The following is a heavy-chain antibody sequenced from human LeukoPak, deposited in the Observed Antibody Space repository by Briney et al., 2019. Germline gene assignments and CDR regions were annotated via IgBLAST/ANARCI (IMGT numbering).Heavy chain of an antibody. J-gene: IGHJ4*02. D-gene: IGHD6-19*01. CDR1: GYTFTAYY. V-gene: IGHV1-2*02. CDR2: IKPDSGSS. Sequence: APVKVSCKASGYTFTAYYIHWLRQAPGQGPEWMGWIKPDSGSSHYAQKFQGRVTMTRDTSSNSAYMDLTRLKSDDTAVYYCARARVPIAVAGLYYFDHWGQGALVTVSS. CDR3: ARARVPIAVAGLYYFDH.